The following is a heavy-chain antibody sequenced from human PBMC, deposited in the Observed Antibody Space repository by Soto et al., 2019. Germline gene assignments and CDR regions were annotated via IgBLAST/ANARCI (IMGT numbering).Heavy chain of an antibody. CDR2: IYSGGST. J-gene: IGHJ6*02. CDR1: GFIVSGNY. CDR3: ARDGGLAEDGMDV. V-gene: IGHV3-53*02. Sequence: EVRLVETGGDLIQPGGSLRLSCAASGFIVSGNYMSWARQAPGKGLEWVSVIYSGGSTYYADSVKGRFTISRDNSKNTLYLQMNSLRAVDTAVYYCARDGGLAEDGMDVWGQGITVTVS. D-gene: IGHD3-10*01.